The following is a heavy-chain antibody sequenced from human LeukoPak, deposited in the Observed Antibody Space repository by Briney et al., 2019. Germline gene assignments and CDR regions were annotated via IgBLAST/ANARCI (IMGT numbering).Heavy chain of an antibody. Sequence: SETLSLTCTVSGGSTNSGAYYWGWIRQHPGKGLEWIGSIYYSGTTYHNPSLKSRVTISLDTSKNEFSLKLSSVTAADTAVYYCATDISSGWFWYFDLWGPGTLVTVSS. CDR3: ATDISSGWFWYFDL. D-gene: IGHD6-19*01. J-gene: IGHJ2*01. CDR2: IYYSGTT. CDR1: GGSTNSGAYY. V-gene: IGHV4-31*03.